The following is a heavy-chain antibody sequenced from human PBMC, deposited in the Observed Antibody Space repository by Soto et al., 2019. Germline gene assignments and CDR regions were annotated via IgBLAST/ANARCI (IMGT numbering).Heavy chain of an antibody. CDR1: GYSFTSYW. CDR3: ARLGEAVAGTLGNWFDP. CDR2: IYPGDSDT. Sequence: PGESLKISCKGSGYSFTSYWIGWVRQMPGKGLEWMGIIYPGDSDTRYSPSFQGQVTISADKSISTAYLQWSSLKASDTAMYYCARLGEAVAGTLGNWFDPWGQGTLVTVSS. V-gene: IGHV5-51*01. D-gene: IGHD6-19*01. J-gene: IGHJ5*02.